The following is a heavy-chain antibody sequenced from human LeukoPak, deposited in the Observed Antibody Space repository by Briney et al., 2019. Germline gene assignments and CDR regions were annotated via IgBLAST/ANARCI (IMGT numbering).Heavy chain of an antibody. CDR1: GFTFTSSA. J-gene: IGHJ5*02. V-gene: IGHV1-58*02. CDR2: IVVGSGNT. CDR3: AAADYCGSGIHDS. Sequence: GTSVKVSCKASGFTFTSSAMQWVRQARGQRLEWIGWIVVGSGNTNYAQKFQERVTITRDMSTSTAYMELSSLRSEDTAVYYCAAADYCGSGIHDSWGQGTLVTVSS. D-gene: IGHD3-10*01.